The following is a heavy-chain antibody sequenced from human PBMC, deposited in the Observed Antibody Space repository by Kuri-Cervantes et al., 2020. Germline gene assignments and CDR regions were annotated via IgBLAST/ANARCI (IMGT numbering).Heavy chain of an antibody. CDR1: GGSISSSSYH. J-gene: IGHJ4*02. V-gene: IGHV4-39*01. CDR3: ARLIPNYDFWSGYYWGAYYFDY. CDR2: IYYSGST. Sequence: SETLSLTCTVSGGSISSSSYHWGWIRQPPGKGLEWIGSIYYSGSTYYNPSLKSRVTISVDTSKNQFSLKLSSVTAADTAVYYCARLIPNYDFWSGYYWGAYYFDYWGQGTLVTVSS. D-gene: IGHD3-3*01.